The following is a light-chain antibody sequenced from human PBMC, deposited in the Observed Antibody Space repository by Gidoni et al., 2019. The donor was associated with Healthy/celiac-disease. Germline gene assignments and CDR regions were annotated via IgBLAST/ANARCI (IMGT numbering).Light chain of an antibody. CDR2: DAS. Sequence: EIVLTQSPATLSLSPGERATLSCRASQSVSSYLAWYQQNPGQAPRLLIYDASNRATGIPARFSGSGSGTDFTLTISSLEPEDFAVYYCQQRSNWPXFXQGTKVEIK. CDR3: QQRSNWPX. J-gene: IGKJ1*01. CDR1: QSVSSY. V-gene: IGKV3-11*01.